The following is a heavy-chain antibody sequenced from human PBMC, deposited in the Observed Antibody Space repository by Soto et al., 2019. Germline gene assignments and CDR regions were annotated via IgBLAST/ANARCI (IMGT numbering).Heavy chain of an antibody. CDR3: AKQRNLGYCSSTSCYFDY. D-gene: IGHD2-2*01. V-gene: IGHV3-23*01. J-gene: IGHJ4*02. CDR2: ISGSGGST. CDR1: GFXFSSYA. Sequence: GGSLRLSCAASGFXFSSYAMSWVRQAPGKGLEWVSAISGSGGSTYYADSVKGRFTISRDNSKNTLYLQMNSLRAEDTAVYYCAKQRNLGYCSSTSCYFDYWGQGTLVTVSS.